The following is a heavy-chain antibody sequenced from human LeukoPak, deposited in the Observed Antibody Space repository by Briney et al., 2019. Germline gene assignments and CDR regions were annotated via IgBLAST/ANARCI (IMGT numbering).Heavy chain of an antibody. CDR3: ARVSSRDGYNAPGY. Sequence: ASVKVSCKASGYTFTSYGISWVRQAPGQGLEWMGWISAYNGNTNYAQKLQGRVTMTTDTSTSTAYMELRSLRSDASAVYYCARVSSRDGYNAPGYWGQGTLVTVSS. J-gene: IGHJ4*02. CDR2: ISAYNGNT. V-gene: IGHV1-18*01. CDR1: GYTFTSYG. D-gene: IGHD5-24*01.